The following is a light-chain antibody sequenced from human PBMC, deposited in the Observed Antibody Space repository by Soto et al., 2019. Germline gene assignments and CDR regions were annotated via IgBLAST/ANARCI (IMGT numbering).Light chain of an antibody. J-gene: IGKJ1*01. CDR3: LHDYNYPRT. CDR1: QGIAND. CDR2: GAS. Sequence: AIPLTQSPSSLSASVGDRVSISCRASQGIANDLAWYQHKPGKAPELLIYGASGLQRGVPSRFSGSGSGTDFTLTISGLQPEDVATYYCLHDYNYPRTFGQGTKVEIK. V-gene: IGKV1-6*01.